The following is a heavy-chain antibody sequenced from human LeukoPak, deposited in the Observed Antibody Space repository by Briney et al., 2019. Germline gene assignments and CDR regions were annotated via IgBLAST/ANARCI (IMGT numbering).Heavy chain of an antibody. CDR2: LYSGGST. CDR3: ARSHRGSNSLSFDI. J-gene: IGHJ3*02. CDR1: GFTVSSSY. V-gene: IGHV3-53*01. Sequence: PEGSLRLSCAASGFTVSSSYMSWVRQAPGKGLEWVSVLYSGGSTYYADSVKGRFTISRDNSKSTLYLQMNSLRAEDTAVYYCARSHRGSNSLSFDIWGQGTKVTVSS. D-gene: IGHD1-26*01.